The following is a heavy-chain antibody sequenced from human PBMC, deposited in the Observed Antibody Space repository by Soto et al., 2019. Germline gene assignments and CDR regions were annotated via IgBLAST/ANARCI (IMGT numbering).Heavy chain of an antibody. CDR3: TRFSWLQSDY. D-gene: IGHD5-12*01. V-gene: IGHV3-49*05. CDR1: GFTFGDYA. CDR2: IRSKAYGGTT. J-gene: IGHJ4*02. Sequence: KPGGSLRLSCTASGFTFGDYAMIWFRQAPGKGLEWVGFIRSKAYGGTTEYAASVKGRFTISRDDSKSIAYLQMNSLKTEDTAVYYCTRFSWLQSDYWGQGTLVTVSS.